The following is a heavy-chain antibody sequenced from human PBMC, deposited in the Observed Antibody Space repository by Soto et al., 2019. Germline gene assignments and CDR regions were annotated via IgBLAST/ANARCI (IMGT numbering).Heavy chain of an antibody. D-gene: IGHD2-2*01. V-gene: IGHV3-7*05. CDR2: IKQDGSEK. J-gene: IGHJ4*02. CDR3: ASRYLEYCNSASCSAPYDY. Sequence: EVQLVESGGGLVQPGGSLRLSCAASGFTFSTYWMSWVRQAPGKGLEWVANIKQDGSEKYYVDSVKGRFTISRDNTKKSLYQQMNSLRAEDTAVYYCASRYLEYCNSASCSAPYDYWGQGTLVTVSS. CDR1: GFTFSTYW.